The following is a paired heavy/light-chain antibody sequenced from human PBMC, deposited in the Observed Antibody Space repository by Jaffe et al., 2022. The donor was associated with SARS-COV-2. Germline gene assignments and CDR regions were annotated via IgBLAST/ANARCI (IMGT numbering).Light chain of an antibody. CDR3: QQYNSYPYT. V-gene: IGKV1-16*02. CDR2: AAS. J-gene: IGKJ2*01. Sequence: DIQMTQSPSSLSASVGDRVIITCRASQGISNYLAWFQQKPGKAPKSLIYAASSLRSGVPSKFSGSGSGTDFTLTISSLQPEDSATYYCQQYNSYPYTFGQGTKLEIK. CDR1: QGISNY.
Heavy chain of an antibody. V-gene: IGHV3-7*01. J-gene: IGHJ3*02. CDR2: IKEDGSEN. Sequence: EVQLVESGGGLVQPGGSLRLSCAASGSTLSSYWMSWVRQAPGKGLEWVATIKEDGSENYYVDSVKGRFTISRDNAKNSLYLQMNSLRAEDTAVYYCARGIDFDIWGQGTMVTVSS. CDR3: ARGIDFDI. CDR1: GSTLSSYW.